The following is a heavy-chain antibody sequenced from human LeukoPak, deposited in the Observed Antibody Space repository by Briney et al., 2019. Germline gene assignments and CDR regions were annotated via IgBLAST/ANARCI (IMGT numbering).Heavy chain of an antibody. CDR1: GGSTSSSSYY. CDR3: AEIGYYYYYMDV. CDR2: IYYSGST. V-gene: IGHV4-39*01. J-gene: IGHJ6*03. Sequence: SETLSLTCTVSGGSTSSSSYYWGWIRQPPGEGLEWIGSIYYSGSTYYNPSLKSRVTISVVTSKNQFSRNLSSVTAADTAVYYCAEIGYYYYYMDVWGKGTTVTVSS.